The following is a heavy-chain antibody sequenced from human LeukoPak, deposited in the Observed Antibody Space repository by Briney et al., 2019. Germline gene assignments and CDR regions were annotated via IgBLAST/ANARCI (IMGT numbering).Heavy chain of an antibody. D-gene: IGHD2-15*01. Sequence: GGSLRLSCAASGFSFSSYWMHWVRQAPGKGLEWVAVISHDERNKYYGDSVKGRFTISRDNSKNTLDLHMNSLRVEDTAVYYCAKEGDREYCSGGHCLTDHWGQGTLVTVSS. CDR2: ISHDERNK. CDR3: AKEGDREYCSGGHCLTDH. V-gene: IGHV3-30*18. J-gene: IGHJ4*02. CDR1: GFSFSSYW.